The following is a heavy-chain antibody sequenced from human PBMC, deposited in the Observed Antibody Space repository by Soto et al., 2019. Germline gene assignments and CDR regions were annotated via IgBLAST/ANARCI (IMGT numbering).Heavy chain of an antibody. J-gene: IGHJ3*02. Sequence: EVQLVESGGGLVQPGGSLRLSCAASGFTFSNYWMHWVRQVPGQRPVWVSRINSDGSITADEDSVQGRVTISRDNAKNMLYLQMHSLRAEDTAVYYCVRQYSAYDIWGQGTTVTVSS. CDR1: GFTFSNYW. CDR2: INSDGSIT. V-gene: IGHV3-74*01. D-gene: IGHD5-12*01. CDR3: VRQYSAYDI.